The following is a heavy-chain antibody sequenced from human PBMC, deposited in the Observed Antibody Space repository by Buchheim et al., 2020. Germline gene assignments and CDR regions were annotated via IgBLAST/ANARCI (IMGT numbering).Heavy chain of an antibody. V-gene: IGHV4-59*07. CDR1: GGSISAYY. CDR2: VFYRGDV. CDR3: ARGVGVKTELDY. Sequence: QVRLQESGPGLVKPSGTLSLTCNVSGGSISAYYWSWVRQPPGKGLEWIGYVFYRGDVKYNPSLKSRVTISGDTSKNQFPLKLNSVTAADTAMYYCARGVGVKTELDYWGPGTL. D-gene: IGHD4-23*01. J-gene: IGHJ4*02.